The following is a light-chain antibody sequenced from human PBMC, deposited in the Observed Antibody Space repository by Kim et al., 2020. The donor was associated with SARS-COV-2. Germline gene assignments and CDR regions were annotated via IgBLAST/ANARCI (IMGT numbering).Light chain of an antibody. CDR1: SSDVGGYNY. V-gene: IGLV2-14*03. CDR2: DVS. CDR3: SSYTSSSTLV. J-gene: IGLJ2*01. Sequence: GQSITISCTGTSSDVGGYNYVSWYQQHPGKAPKLMIYDVSNRPSGASNRFSGSKSGNTVSLTISGLQAEDEADYYCSSYTSSSTLVFGGGTQLTVL.